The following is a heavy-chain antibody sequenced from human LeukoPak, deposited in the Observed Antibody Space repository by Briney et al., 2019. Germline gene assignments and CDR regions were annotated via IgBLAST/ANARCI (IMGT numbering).Heavy chain of an antibody. D-gene: IGHD6-19*01. Sequence: SETLSLTCTVSGGSISSYYWSWIRQPPGKGLEWIGYIYYSGSTNYNPSLKSRVTISVDTSKNQFSLKLSSVTAADTAVYYCARGNSSGWYGGLRYWGQGTLVTVSS. J-gene: IGHJ4*02. V-gene: IGHV4-59*01. CDR1: GGSISSYY. CDR3: ARGNSSGWYGGLRY. CDR2: IYYSGST.